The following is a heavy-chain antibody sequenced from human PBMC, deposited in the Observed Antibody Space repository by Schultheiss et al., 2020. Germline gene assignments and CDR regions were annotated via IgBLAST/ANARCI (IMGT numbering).Heavy chain of an antibody. CDR2: IIPIFGTA. J-gene: IGHJ5*02. CDR3: ARASRGYCSSTSCYLERKNCFDP. CDR1: GGTFSSYA. V-gene: IGHV1-69*01. Sequence: VKVSCKASGGTFSSYAISWVRQAPGQGLEWMGGIIPIFGTANYAQKFQGRVTITADESTSTAYMELSSLRSEDTAVYYCARASRGYCSSTSCYLERKNCFDPWGQGSLVIVVS. D-gene: IGHD2-2*01.